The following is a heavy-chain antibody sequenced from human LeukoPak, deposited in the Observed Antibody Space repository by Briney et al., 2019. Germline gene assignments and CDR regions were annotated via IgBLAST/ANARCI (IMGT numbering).Heavy chain of an antibody. CDR1: GGTFSSYV. Sequence: SVKVSCKASGGTFSSYVISWVRQAPGQGLEWMGGIMPIFGTANNAQKFQGRVTITTDESTSTVYMELSSLRSEDTAVYYCARDRSNSPPDCFDVWGQGTLVTVSS. J-gene: IGHJ3*01. D-gene: IGHD6-6*01. V-gene: IGHV1-69*05. CDR2: IMPIFGTA. CDR3: ARDRSNSPPDCFDV.